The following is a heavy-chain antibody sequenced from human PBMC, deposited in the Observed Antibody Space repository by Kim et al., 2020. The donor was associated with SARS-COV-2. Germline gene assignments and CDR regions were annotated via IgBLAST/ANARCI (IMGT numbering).Heavy chain of an antibody. Sequence: ASVKVSCKASGYTFTSYGISWVRQAPGQGLEWMGWISAYNGNTNYAQKLQGRVTMTTDTSTSTAYMELRSLRSDDTAVYYCARDRKYYDILTGYFPFDYWGQGTLVTVSS. D-gene: IGHD3-9*01. CDR3: ARDRKYYDILTGYFPFDY. CDR2: ISAYNGNT. CDR1: GYTFTSYG. J-gene: IGHJ4*02. V-gene: IGHV1-18*04.